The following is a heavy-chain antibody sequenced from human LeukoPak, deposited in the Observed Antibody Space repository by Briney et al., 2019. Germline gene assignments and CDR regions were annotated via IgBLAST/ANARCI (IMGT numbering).Heavy chain of an antibody. D-gene: IGHD5-18*01. Sequence: PGGSLRLSCAASGFTFSSYSMNWVRQAPGKGLEWVSSISSSSSYIYYADSVKGRFTISRDNAKNSLYLQMNSLRAEDTALYYCAKSKRGYSRYYFDYWGQGTLVTVSS. CDR1: GFTFSSYS. J-gene: IGHJ4*02. V-gene: IGHV3-21*04. CDR2: ISSSSSYI. CDR3: AKSKRGYSRYYFDY.